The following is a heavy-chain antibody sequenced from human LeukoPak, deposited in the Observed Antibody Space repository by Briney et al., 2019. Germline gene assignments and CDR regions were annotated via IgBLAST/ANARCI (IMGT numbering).Heavy chain of an antibody. CDR3: ARGLGGSITMIVDAQYFDY. CDR1: GYTFTGYY. J-gene: IGHJ4*02. V-gene: IGHV1-2*02. Sequence: AASVKVSCKASGYTFTGYYMHWVRQAPGQGLEWMGWINPNSGGTNYAQKFQGRVTMTRDTSISTAYMELSRLRSDDTAVYYCARGLGGSITMIVDAQYFDYWGQGTLVTVSS. D-gene: IGHD3-22*01. CDR2: INPNSGGT.